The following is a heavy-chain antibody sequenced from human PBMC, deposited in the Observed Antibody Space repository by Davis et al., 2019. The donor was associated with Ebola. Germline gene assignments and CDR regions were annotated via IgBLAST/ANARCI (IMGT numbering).Heavy chain of an antibody. CDR2: IIPILGIA. CDR1: GGTFSSYA. D-gene: IGHD4-23*01. J-gene: IGHJ6*02. Sequence: SVKVSCKASGGTFSSYAISWVRQAPGQGLEWMGRIIPILGIANYAQKFQGRVTITADKSTSTAYMELSSLRSEDTAVYYCARDDGGNSYYYYGMDVWGQGTTVTVS. CDR3: ARDDGGNSYYYYGMDV. V-gene: IGHV1-69*04.